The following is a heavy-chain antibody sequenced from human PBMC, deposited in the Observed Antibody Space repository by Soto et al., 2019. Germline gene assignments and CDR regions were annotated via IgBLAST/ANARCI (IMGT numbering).Heavy chain of an antibody. CDR1: GGTFSSYA. CDR3: ARGRGILTGYYPHDAFDI. CDR2: IIPIFGTA. Sequence: GASVKVSCKASGGTFSSYAISWVRQAPGQGLEWMGGIIPIFGTANYAQKFQGRVTITADESTSTAYMELSSLRSEDTAVYYCARGRGILTGYYPHDAFDIWGQGTMVTVSS. D-gene: IGHD3-9*01. J-gene: IGHJ3*02. V-gene: IGHV1-69*13.